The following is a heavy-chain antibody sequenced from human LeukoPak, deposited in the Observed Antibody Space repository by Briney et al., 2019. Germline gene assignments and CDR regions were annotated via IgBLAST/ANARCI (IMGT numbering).Heavy chain of an antibody. CDR1: GYTFTCYY. Sequence: GASVKVSCKASGYTFTCYYMHWVRQAAGQGVEWMGWINPNSGGTNYAQKFQGMVTMARGTSISTDYMELSRLRSDDTAVYYCARDTYCTNGVCPRTDYYYMDVWGKGTTVTVSS. CDR3: ARDTYCTNGVCPRTDYYYMDV. CDR2: INPNSGGT. D-gene: IGHD2-8*01. V-gene: IGHV1-2*02. J-gene: IGHJ6*03.